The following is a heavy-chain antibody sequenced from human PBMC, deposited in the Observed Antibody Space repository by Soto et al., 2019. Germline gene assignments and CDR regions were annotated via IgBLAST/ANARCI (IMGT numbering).Heavy chain of an antibody. V-gene: IGHV3-30*03. J-gene: IGHJ4*02. Sequence: GGSLRLSCAASGFTFSSYGMHWVRQAPGKGLEWVAVISYDGSNKYYADSVKGRFTISRDNSKNTLYLQMNSLGAEDTAVYYCAIYSSGWYPLDYWGQGTLVTVSS. CDR2: ISYDGSNK. D-gene: IGHD6-19*01. CDR3: AIYSSGWYPLDY. CDR1: GFTFSSYG.